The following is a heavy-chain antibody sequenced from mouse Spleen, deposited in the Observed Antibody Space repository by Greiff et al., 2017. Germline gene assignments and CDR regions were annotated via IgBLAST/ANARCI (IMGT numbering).Heavy chain of an antibody. CDR2: IDPSDSYT. J-gene: IGHJ2*01. Sequence: QVQLQQPGAELVRPGTSVKLSCKASGYTFTSYWMHWVKQRPGQGLEWIGVIDPSDSYTNYNQKFKGKATLTVDTSSSTAYMQLSSLTSEDSAVYYCARSRDLYGDYEGKDYWGQGTTLTVSS. D-gene: IGHD2-13*01. V-gene: IGHV1-59*01. CDR1: GYTFTSYW. CDR3: ARSRDLYGDYEGKDY.